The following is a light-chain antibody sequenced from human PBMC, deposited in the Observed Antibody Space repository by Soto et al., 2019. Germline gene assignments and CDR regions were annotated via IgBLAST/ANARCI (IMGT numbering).Light chain of an antibody. V-gene: IGLV6-57*01. Sequence: NFMLTQPHSVSESPGKTVIISCTRSSGSIASNYVQWYQQRPGSSPTTVIYEDNQSPSGVPDRFSGSIDSSSNSAPLTISVLETEDEAYYFCQSYDATNQVFGGGTKLTVL. CDR2: EDN. CDR1: SGSIASNY. J-gene: IGLJ3*02. CDR3: QSYDATNQV.